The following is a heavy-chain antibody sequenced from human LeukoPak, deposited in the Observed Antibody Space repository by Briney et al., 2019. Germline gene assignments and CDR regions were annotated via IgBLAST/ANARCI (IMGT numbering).Heavy chain of an antibody. CDR2: ISAYNGNT. CDR3: ARALIRFSLVESLGY. V-gene: IGHV1-18*01. CDR1: GYTFTSYG. Sequence: ASVKVSCKASGYTFTSYGISWVRQAPGQGLEWMGWISAYNGNTNYAQKLQGRVTMTTDTSTSTAYMELRSLRSDDTAVYYCARALIRFSLVESLGYWGLGTLVTVSS. D-gene: IGHD2-21*01. J-gene: IGHJ4*02.